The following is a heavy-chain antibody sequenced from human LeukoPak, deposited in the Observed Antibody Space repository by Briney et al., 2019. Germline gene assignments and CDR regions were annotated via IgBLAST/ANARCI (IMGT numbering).Heavy chain of an antibody. J-gene: IGHJ4*02. Sequence: GPTLVNPTQTHTLTCTFSRFSYSTSGVGVGWIRQPPGKALEWLAVIYWDEGKRYSPSLKSRLTITKDTSKNQVVLTMTNMDPVDTATYYCARSPYYDILTGSRGTFDYWGRGILVTVSS. V-gene: IGHV2-5*02. CDR3: ARSPYYDILTGSRGTFDY. CDR2: IYWDEGK. D-gene: IGHD3-9*01. CDR1: RFSYSTSGVG.